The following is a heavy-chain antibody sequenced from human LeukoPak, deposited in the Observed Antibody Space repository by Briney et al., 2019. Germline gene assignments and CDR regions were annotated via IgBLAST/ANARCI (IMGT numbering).Heavy chain of an antibody. J-gene: IGHJ6*02. D-gene: IGHD3-9*01. CDR2: ISYDGSNK. CDR3: ASHILTGSVFGMDV. CDR1: GFTFSSYG. V-gene: IGHV3-30*03. Sequence: GEYLKISCAASGFTFSSYGMHWVRQAPGKGLEWVAVISYDGSNKYYADSVKGRFTISRDNSKNTLYLQMNSLRAEDAAVYYCASHILTGSVFGMDVWGQGTTVTVSS.